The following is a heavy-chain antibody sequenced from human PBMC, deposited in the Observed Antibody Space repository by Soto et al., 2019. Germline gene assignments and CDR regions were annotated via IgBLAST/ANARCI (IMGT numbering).Heavy chain of an antibody. CDR2: IYYSGST. V-gene: IGHV4-39*01. CDR1: GGSISSSSYY. CDR3: ARHWGYYYDGSGNYAFDI. D-gene: IGHD3-22*01. Sequence: NPSETLSLTCTVSGGSISSSSYYWGWIRQPPGKGLEWIGSIYYSGSTYYNPSLKSRVTISVDTSKNQFSLKLSSVTAADTAVYYCARHWGYYYDGSGNYAFDIWGQGTMVTVSS. J-gene: IGHJ3*02.